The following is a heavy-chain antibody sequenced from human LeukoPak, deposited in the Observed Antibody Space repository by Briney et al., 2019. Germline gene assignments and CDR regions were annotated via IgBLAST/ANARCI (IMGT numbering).Heavy chain of an antibody. CDR2: IRYDGSNK. J-gene: IGHJ4*02. CDR3: ANGGGARYCSSTSCYTESDY. Sequence: GGSLRLSCAASGFTFSSYGMHWVRQAPGKGLEWVAFIRYDGSNKYYADSVKGRLTISRDNSKNTLYLQMNSLRAEDTAVYYCANGGGARYCSSTSCYTESDYWGQGTLVTVSS. CDR1: GFTFSSYG. D-gene: IGHD2-2*02. V-gene: IGHV3-30*02.